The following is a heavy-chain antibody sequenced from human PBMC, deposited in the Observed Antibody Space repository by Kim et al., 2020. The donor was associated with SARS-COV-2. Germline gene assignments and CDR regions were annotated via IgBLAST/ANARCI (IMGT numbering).Heavy chain of an antibody. V-gene: IGHV4-34*01. CDR1: GGSFSGYY. Sequence: SETLSLTCAVYGGSFSGYYWSWIRQPPGKGLEWIGEINHSGSTNYNPSLKSRVTISVDTSKNQFSLKLSSVTAAYTAVYYCARGVRGSSRLDYWGQGTLVTVSS. J-gene: IGHJ4*02. CDR2: INHSGST. CDR3: ARGVRGSSRLDY. D-gene: IGHD6-13*01.